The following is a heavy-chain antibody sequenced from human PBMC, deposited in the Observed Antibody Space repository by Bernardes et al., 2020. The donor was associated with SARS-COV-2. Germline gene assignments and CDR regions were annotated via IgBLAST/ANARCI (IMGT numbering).Heavy chain of an antibody. CDR3: AALDR. D-gene: IGHD3-3*02. J-gene: IGHJ4*01. V-gene: IGHV3-15*05. CDR1: GFTVADTT. Sequence: GSLRLSCAGSGFTVADTTMIWVRQGPGKGLEWVGRLKRKADGGTADYAAPVEGRFTISRDESRNTFSLEMNSLTIEDTATYYCAALDRWGQGTLVTVSS. CDR2: LKRKADGGTA.